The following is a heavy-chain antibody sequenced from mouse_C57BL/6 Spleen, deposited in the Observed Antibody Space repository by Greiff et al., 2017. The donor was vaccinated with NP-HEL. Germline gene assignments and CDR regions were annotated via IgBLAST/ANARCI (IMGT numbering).Heavy chain of an antibody. CDR2: ISDGGSYT. V-gene: IGHV5-4*01. Sequence: EVKLMESRGGLVKPGGSLKLSCAASGFTFSSYAMSWVRQTPEKRLEWVATISDGGSYTYYPDNVKGRFTISRDNAKNNLYLQMSHLKSEDTAMYYCARDYDNDAMDYWGQGTSVTVSS. CDR1: GFTFSSYA. D-gene: IGHD2-4*01. CDR3: ARDYDNDAMDY. J-gene: IGHJ4*01.